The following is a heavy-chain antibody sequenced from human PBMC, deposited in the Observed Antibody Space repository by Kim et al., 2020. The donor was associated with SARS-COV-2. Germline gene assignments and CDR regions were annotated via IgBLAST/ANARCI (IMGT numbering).Heavy chain of an antibody. J-gene: IGHJ4*02. CDR2: IGTSSSTI. Sequence: GGSLRLSCAASGFTFSSYTMNWVRQAPGKGLEWVSYIGTSSSTIHYADSVKGRFTISRDNAKNSLYLQMNSLRDEDTAVYFCVREWKYWGQGILVTVSS. CDR3: VREWKY. V-gene: IGHV3-48*02. CDR1: GFTFSSYT. D-gene: IGHD1-1*01.